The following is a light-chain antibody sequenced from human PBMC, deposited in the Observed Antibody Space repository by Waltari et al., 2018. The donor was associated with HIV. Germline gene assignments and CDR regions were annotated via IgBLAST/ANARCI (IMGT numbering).Light chain of an antibody. CDR3: QSYDSSLSAWV. Sequence: QSVLTQPPSLSGAPGQTVTIPCTGTSSNIGADYQLPRYQHLPGTAPKLLIYGNTIRPSGVPDRFSGSKSGTSASLAITGLQADDEADYYCQSYDSSLSAWVFGGGTKLTVL. CDR1: SSNIGADYQ. V-gene: IGLV1-40*01. J-gene: IGLJ3*02. CDR2: GNT.